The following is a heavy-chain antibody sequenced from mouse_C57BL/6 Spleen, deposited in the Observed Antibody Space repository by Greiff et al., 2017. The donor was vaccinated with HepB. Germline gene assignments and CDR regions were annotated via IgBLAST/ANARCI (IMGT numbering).Heavy chain of an antibody. CDR2: INPSNGGT. D-gene: IGHD2-2*01. Sequence: QVQLQQPGTELVKPGASVKLSCKASGYTFTSYWMHWVKLRPGQGLEWIGNINPSNGGTNYNEKFKSKATLTVDKSSSTAYMQLSGLTSEDSAVYYCARDYYGYDGYYAMDYWGQGTSVTVSS. CDR1: GYTFTSYW. CDR3: ARDYYGYDGYYAMDY. V-gene: IGHV1-53*01. J-gene: IGHJ4*01.